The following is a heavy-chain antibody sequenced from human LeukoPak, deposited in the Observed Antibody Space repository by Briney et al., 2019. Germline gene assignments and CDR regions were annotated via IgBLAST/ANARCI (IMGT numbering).Heavy chain of an antibody. CDR3: AGGKQRFLEWLSLGY. V-gene: IGHV4-39*07. D-gene: IGHD3-3*01. J-gene: IGHJ4*02. Sequence: SETLSLTCTVSGGSISSSNYCWGWIRQPPGKGLEWIGSIYYSGSTYDNPSFKSRVTISVDTSKNQFSLKLSSVTAADTAVYYCAGGKQRFLEWLSLGYWGQGTLVTVSS. CDR2: IYYSGST. CDR1: GGSISSSNYC.